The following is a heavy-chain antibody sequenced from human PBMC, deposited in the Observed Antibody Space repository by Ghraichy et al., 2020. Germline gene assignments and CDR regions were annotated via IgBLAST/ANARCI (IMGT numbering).Heavy chain of an antibody. D-gene: IGHD6-19*01. CDR3: ARDLGSGWYFDY. CDR2: IKKDGSEK. Sequence: GGSLRLSCAASGFIFSNYWISWVRQAPGKGLEWVANIKKDGSEKYYVDSVKGRFTISRDNAKNSLYLQMNSLRAEDTAVYYCARDLGSGWYFDYWGQGTLVTVSS. CDR1: GFIFSNYW. J-gene: IGHJ4*02. V-gene: IGHV3-7*01.